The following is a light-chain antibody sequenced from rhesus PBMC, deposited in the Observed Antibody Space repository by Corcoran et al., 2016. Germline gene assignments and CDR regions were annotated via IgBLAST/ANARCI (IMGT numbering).Light chain of an antibody. V-gene: IGKV3S9*01. CDR3: QQYNNWNS. J-gene: IGKJ2*01. CDR2: GAS. Sequence: EIVMTQSPATLSLSPGERATLSCRASQSVRSYVAWYQQKHEQAPRLLIDGASSRATGIPDRFSGSGSGTDFTLILSSLETEDVGVSYCQQYNNWNSFVRGTKVELK. CDR1: QSVRSY.